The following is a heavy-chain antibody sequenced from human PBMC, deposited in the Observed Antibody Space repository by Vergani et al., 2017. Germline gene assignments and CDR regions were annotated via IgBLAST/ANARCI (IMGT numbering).Heavy chain of an antibody. CDR1: GFTFSSYA. V-gene: IGHV3-23*01. J-gene: IGHJ5*02. CDR2: ISGSGGST. D-gene: IGHD3-10*01. Sequence: EVQLLESGGGLVQPGGSLRLSCAASGFTFSSYAMSWVRQAPGKGLEWVSAISGSGGSTYYADSVKGRFTISRDNSKNTLYLQMNSLRAEDTAVYYCAKEIGHGSGSLSLNLYNWFDPWGQGTLVTVSS. CDR3: AKEIGHGSGSLSLNLYNWFDP.